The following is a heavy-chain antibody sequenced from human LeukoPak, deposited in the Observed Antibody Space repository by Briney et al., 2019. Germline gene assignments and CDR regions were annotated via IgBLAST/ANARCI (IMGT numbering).Heavy chain of an antibody. J-gene: IGHJ4*02. Sequence: SETLSLTCTVSGGSISSGSYYWSWIRQPAGKGLEWIGRIYTSGSTNYNPSLKSRVTMSVDTSKNQFSLKLSSVTAADTAVYYCARGGGSYEGFDYWGQGTLVTVSS. CDR2: IYTSGST. D-gene: IGHD1-26*01. V-gene: IGHV4-61*02. CDR1: GGSISSGSYY. CDR3: ARGGGSYEGFDY.